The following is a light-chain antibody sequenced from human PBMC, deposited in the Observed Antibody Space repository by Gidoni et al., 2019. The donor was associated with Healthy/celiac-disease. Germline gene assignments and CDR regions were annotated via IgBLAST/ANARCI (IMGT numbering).Light chain of an antibody. CDR3: QQRSNWPLCS. J-gene: IGKJ2*04. CDR1: PSVSSY. CDR2: DAS. Sequence: EIVLPQSPATLSLSPGERATLSCRASPSVSSYLAWYQQKPGKAPRLLIYDASNRATGIPARFSGSGSGTDFTLTISSLEPEDFAVYYCQQRSNWPLCSFGQGTKLEIK. V-gene: IGKV3-11*01.